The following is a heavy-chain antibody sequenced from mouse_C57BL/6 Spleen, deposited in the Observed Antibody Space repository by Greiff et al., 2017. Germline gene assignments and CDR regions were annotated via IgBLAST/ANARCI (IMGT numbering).Heavy chain of an antibody. Sequence: VQLQQSGAELVRPGTSVKVSCKASGYAFTNYLIEWVKQRPGQGLEWIGVINPGSGGTNYNEKFKGKATLTADKSSSTAYMQLSSLTSEDSAVYFCARWGDDGSFAYGGQGTLVTVSA. CDR1: GYAFTNYL. J-gene: IGHJ3*01. V-gene: IGHV1-54*01. CDR3: ARWGDDGSFAY. CDR2: INPGSGGT. D-gene: IGHD2-3*01.